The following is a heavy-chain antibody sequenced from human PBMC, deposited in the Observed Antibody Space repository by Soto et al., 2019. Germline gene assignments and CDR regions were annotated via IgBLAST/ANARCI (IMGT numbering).Heavy chain of an antibody. V-gene: IGHV4-39*01. CDR3: ATSNWFDP. J-gene: IGHJ5*02. Sequence: QLQLQESGPGLVKPSETLSLTCTVSGGSISTSGYFWGWIRQPPGKGLEWIGTIYYSGSTYYNPSLKRRVTISVDTSKNQFSLKLSSVTAADTAVYYCATSNWFDPWGQGTLVTVSS. CDR1: GGSISTSGYF. CDR2: IYYSGST. D-gene: IGHD4-4*01.